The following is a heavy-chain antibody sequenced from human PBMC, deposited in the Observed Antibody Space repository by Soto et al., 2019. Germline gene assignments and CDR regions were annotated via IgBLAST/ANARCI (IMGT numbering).Heavy chain of an antibody. J-gene: IGHJ4*02. CDR1: DGSVNSGSYY. Sequence: ETLSLTCTVSDGSVNSGSYYWTWIRQPPGKGLEWIGYIYSSGSTLYNPSLKSRVIISVDTSMNQFSLKLSSVTAADTAVYFCARDALALFDSWGQGTLVTVSS. CDR3: ARDALALFDS. D-gene: IGHD5-12*01. CDR2: IYSSGST. V-gene: IGHV4-61*01.